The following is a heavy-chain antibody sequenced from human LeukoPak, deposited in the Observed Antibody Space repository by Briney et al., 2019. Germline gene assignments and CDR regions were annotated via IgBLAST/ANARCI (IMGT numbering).Heavy chain of an antibody. CDR3: ARDVSYDGSGHYHGASDI. D-gene: IGHD3-22*01. Sequence: LETPSLTCTVSGGSVSSYYWSWIRQPPGKGLEWIAYIDYTGITKYNPSLRSRVTISVDTSTRQFSLKLSSVTAADTAVYYCARDVSYDGSGHYHGASDIWGQGTMATVSS. V-gene: IGHV4-59*02. CDR1: GGSVSSYY. J-gene: IGHJ3*02. CDR2: IDYTGIT.